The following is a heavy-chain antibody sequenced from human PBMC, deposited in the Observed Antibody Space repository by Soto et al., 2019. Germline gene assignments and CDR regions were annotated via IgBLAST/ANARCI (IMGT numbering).Heavy chain of an antibody. Sequence: GGSLRLSCAASGFTFSNYGMHWVRQAPGKGLEWVAVISDDGVSKYYADSVQGRFTISRDNSESVVLLQMNSLRPDDTALYFCARAYYFGSGTSYTLYYWGQGTQVTAPQ. CDR3: ARAYYFGSGTSYTLYY. CDR1: GFTFSNYG. V-gene: IGHV3-30*03. D-gene: IGHD3-10*01. J-gene: IGHJ4*02. CDR2: ISDDGVSK.